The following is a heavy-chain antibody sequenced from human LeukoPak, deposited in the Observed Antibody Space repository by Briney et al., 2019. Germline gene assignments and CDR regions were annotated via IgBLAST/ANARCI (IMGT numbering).Heavy chain of an antibody. Sequence: GSLRLSCAASGFTFSSYWMSWARQAPGKGLEWVANIKQDGSEKYYVDSVKGRFTISRDNAKNSLYLQMNSLRAEDTAVYYCAGPFSYSYGFDYWGQGTLVTVSS. CDR1: GFTFSSYW. CDR2: IKQDGSEK. V-gene: IGHV3-7*01. J-gene: IGHJ4*02. CDR3: AGPFSYSYGFDY. D-gene: IGHD5-18*01.